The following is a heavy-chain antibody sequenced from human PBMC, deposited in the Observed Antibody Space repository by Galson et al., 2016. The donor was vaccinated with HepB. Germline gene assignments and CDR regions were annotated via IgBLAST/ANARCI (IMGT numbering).Heavy chain of an antibody. CDR2: ITSDSLTI. V-gene: IGHV3-48*02. Sequence: SLRLSCAASGFSLSTYGMDWVRQAPGKGLEWLSYITSDSLTIYYADSVKGRFTISRGNAKNSLYLQMNSLTDEGTAVYYCARDREEDWDSYGYYYIGDYWGQGTLVTVSS. J-gene: IGHJ4*02. CDR1: GFSLSTYG. D-gene: IGHD5-18*01. CDR3: ARDREEDWDSYGYYYIGDY.